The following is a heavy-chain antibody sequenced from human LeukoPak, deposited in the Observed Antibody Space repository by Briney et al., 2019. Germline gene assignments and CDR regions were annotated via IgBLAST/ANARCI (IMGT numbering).Heavy chain of an antibody. Sequence: GASVKVSCKASGYTFTSYYMHWVRQAPGQGLECVGRINPYNGNTSYAQKLQGRVTMNRDTSTKTLYMELSSLTSEDMAVYYCARGDGSSWAKEFDFWGQGTLVTVSS. CDR3: ARGDGSSWAKEFDF. J-gene: IGHJ4*02. D-gene: IGHD6-13*01. CDR1: GYTFTSYY. V-gene: IGHV1-46*01. CDR2: INPYNGNT.